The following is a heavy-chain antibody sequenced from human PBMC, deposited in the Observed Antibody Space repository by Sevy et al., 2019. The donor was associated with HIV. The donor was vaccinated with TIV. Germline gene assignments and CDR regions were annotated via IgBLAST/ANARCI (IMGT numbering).Heavy chain of an antibody. CDR2: IYHSGST. D-gene: IGHD3-10*01. Sequence: SQTLSLTCAVSGGSISSGGYSWSWIRQPPGKGLEWIGYIYHSGSTYYNPSLKSRVTISVDRSKNQFSLKLSSVTAADTAVYYCARGRFGPSYFDYWGQRTLVTVSS. CDR1: GGSISSGGYS. J-gene: IGHJ4*02. CDR3: ARGRFGPSYFDY. V-gene: IGHV4-30-2*01.